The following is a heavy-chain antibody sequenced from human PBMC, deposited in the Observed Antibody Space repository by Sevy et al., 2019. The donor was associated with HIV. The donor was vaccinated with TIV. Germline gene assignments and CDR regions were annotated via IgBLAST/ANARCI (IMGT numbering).Heavy chain of an antibody. V-gene: IGHV3-33*01. CDR2: IWYDGSDK. CDR3: VRGADYYDSSGANSDY. J-gene: IGHJ4*02. CDR1: GFTFGKYG. D-gene: IGHD3-22*01. Sequence: GGSLRLSCTASGFTFGKYGMHWVRQAPGKGLEWVALIWYDGSDKYYADSVKGRFTISRGNSKNTLYLQMNSLRAEDTAVYYCVRGADYYDSSGANSDYWGQGTLVTVSS.